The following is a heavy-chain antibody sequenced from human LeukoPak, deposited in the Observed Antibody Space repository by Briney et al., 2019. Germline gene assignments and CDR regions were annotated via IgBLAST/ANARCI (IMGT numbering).Heavy chain of an antibody. Sequence: GGSLRLSCAASGFTISSNYMRWVRQAQGKGLGWVSVIYSGGSTYYSDSVKGRFTISRDNSKNTLYLQMTSLRAEDTAVYYCARDPNQDAFDIWGQGTMVTVSA. CDR3: ARDPNQDAFDI. J-gene: IGHJ3*02. CDR1: GFTISSNY. D-gene: IGHD1-14*01. V-gene: IGHV3-66*01. CDR2: IYSGGST.